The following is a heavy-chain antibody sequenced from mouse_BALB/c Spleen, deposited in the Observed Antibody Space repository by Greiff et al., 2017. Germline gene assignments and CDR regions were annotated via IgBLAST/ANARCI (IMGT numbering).Heavy chain of an antibody. V-gene: IGHV5-15*02. CDR2: ISNLAYSI. CDR1: GFTFSDYG. D-gene: IGHD2-4*01. J-gene: IGHJ4*01. CDR3: ARDGDYDVDYAMDY. Sequence: EVMLVESGGGLVQPGGSRKLSCAASGFTFSDYGMAWVRQAPGKGPEWVAFISNLAYSIYYADTMTGRFTISRENAKNTLYLEMSSLRSEDTAMYYCARDGDYDVDYAMDYWGQGTSVTVSS.